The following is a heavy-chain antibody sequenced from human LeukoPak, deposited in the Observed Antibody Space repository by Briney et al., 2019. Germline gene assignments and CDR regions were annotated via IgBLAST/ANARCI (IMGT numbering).Heavy chain of an antibody. CDR1: GFTFSSYA. CDR2: ISGSGGST. D-gene: IGHD5-18*01. Sequence: GGSLRLSCAASGFTFSSYAMSWVRQAPGKGLEWVSAISGSGGSTYYADSVKGRFTISRDNSKNTLYLQMNSLRAEDTAAYYCAKDPPNRTLNVDTAMVDFDYWGQGTLVTVSS. CDR3: AKDPPNRTLNVDTAMVDFDY. J-gene: IGHJ4*02. V-gene: IGHV3-23*01.